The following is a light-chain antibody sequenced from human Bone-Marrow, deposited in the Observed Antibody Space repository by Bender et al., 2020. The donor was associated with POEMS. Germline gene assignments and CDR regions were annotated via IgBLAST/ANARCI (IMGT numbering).Light chain of an antibody. CDR1: SLRSYY. Sequence: SSELTQDPAVSVALGQTVRITCQGDSLRSYYASWYQQKPGQAPILVFYGKNSRPSGSPDRFSASHSGSTSSLTITGAQAEYEADYYCNTRDSSGNHPFGGGTKVTVL. CDR3: NTRDSSGNHP. V-gene: IGLV3-19*01. J-gene: IGLJ2*01. CDR2: GKN.